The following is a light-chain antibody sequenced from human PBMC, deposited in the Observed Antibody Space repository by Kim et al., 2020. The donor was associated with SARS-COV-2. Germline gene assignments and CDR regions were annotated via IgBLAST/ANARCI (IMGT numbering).Light chain of an antibody. CDR1: QSVSSY. CDR2: DAS. CDR3: QQRSNWYT. Sequence: LSLSPGERAPLSCRASQSVSSYLAWYQQKPGQAPRLLIYDASNRATGIPARFSGSGSGTDFTLTISSLEPEDFAVYYCQQRSNWYTFGQGTKLEI. J-gene: IGKJ2*01. V-gene: IGKV3-11*01.